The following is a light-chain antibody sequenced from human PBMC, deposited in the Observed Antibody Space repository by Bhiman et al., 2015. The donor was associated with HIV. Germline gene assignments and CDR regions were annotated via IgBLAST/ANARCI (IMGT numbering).Light chain of an antibody. CDR3: HSYDTSLSGYV. J-gene: IGLJ1*01. CDR2: DNT. V-gene: IGLV1-40*01. Sequence: QSVLTQPPSVSGAPGQRVTISCTGSGSNIGTDSGVHWYQQIPGEAPKLIIYDNTQRPSGVPDRFSASKSGTSASLAITGLQAEDEADYYCHSYDTSLSGYVFGTGTKVTTL. CDR1: GSNIGTDSG.